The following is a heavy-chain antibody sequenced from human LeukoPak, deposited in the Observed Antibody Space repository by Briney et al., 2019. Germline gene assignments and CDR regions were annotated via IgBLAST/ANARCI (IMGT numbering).Heavy chain of an antibody. D-gene: IGHD3-22*01. CDR1: GFTFSSYG. V-gene: IGHV3-33*01. Sequence: GRSLRLSCAASGFTFSSYGMHWVRQAPGKGLEWVAVIWYDGSNKYYADSVKGRFTISRDNSKNTLYLQMNSPRAEDTAVYYCARGAYYYDSSGYYANAFDIWGQGTMVTVSS. J-gene: IGHJ3*02. CDR3: ARGAYYYDSSGYYANAFDI. CDR2: IWYDGSNK.